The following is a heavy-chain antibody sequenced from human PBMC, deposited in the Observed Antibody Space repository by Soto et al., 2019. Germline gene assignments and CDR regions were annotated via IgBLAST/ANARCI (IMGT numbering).Heavy chain of an antibody. V-gene: IGHV4-34*01. D-gene: IGHD3-10*01. CDR3: ASSDGSWSGVFDY. CDR1: GASFSGNY. CDR2: ITFFGRV. J-gene: IGHJ4*02. Sequence: QVQIQQWGAGLLKPSETLSLTCTVSGASFSGNYWSWIRQTPGKGLEWIGHITFFGRVTYNPSLERRGTISVGASENHFSLTLTSVTAADTGVSYCASSDGSWSGVFDYWGQGSSVTVSS.